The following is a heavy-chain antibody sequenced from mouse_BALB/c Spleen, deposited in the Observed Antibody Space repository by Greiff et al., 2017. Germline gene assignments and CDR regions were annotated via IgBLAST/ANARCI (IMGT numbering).Heavy chain of an antibody. J-gene: IGHJ2*01. CDR1: GFTFSSFG. D-gene: IGHD2-1*01. CDR3: AREGNSPTFDY. CDR2: ISSGSSTI. Sequence: EVMLVESGGGLVQPGGSRKLSCAASGFTFSSFGMHWVRQAPEKGLEWVAYISSGSSTIYYADTVKGRFTISRDNPKNTLFLQMTSLRSEDTAMYYCAREGNSPTFDYWGQGTTLTVSS. V-gene: IGHV5-17*02.